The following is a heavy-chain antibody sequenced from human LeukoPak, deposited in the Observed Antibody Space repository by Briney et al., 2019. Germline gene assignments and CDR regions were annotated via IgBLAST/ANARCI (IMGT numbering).Heavy chain of an antibody. CDR3: ARASILTGYAK. CDR1: GGSISSGDYY. CDR2: IYYSGST. D-gene: IGHD3-9*01. Sequence: SETLSLTCTVSGGSISSGDYYWSWIRQPPGKGLEWIGYIYYSGSTYYNPPLKSRVTISVDTSKNQFSLKLSSVTAADTAVYYCARASILTGYAKWGQGTLVTVSS. J-gene: IGHJ4*02. V-gene: IGHV4-30-4*08.